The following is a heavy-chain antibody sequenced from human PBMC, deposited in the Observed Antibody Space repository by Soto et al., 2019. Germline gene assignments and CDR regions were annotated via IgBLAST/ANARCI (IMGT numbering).Heavy chain of an antibody. D-gene: IGHD2-21*02. V-gene: IGHV4-59*01. J-gene: IGHJ6*02. CDR1: GGSISSYY. Sequence: SETLSLTCTVSGGSISSYYWSWIRQPPGKGLEWSGYIYYSGSTNYNPSLKSRVTISVDTSKNQFSLKLSSVTAADTAVYYCARVVNCGGDCYYYYYYGMDVWGQGTTVTVSS. CDR3: ARVVNCGGDCYYYYYYGMDV. CDR2: IYYSGST.